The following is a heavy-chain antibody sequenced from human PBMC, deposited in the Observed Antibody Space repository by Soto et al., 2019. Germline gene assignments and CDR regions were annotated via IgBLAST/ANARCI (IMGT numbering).Heavy chain of an antibody. CDR3: VREAVAAAGYWFDP. V-gene: IGHV3-33*01. CDR1: GFTFSSYG. CDR2: IWYDGSNK. Sequence: QVQLVESGGGVVQPGRSLRLSCAASGFTFSSYGMHWVRQAPGKGLEWVAVIWYDGSNKYYADSVKGRFTISRDNSKNTLYLQMNSLRAEDTAVYYCVREAVAAAGYWFDPWGQGTLVTVSS. D-gene: IGHD6-13*01. J-gene: IGHJ5*02.